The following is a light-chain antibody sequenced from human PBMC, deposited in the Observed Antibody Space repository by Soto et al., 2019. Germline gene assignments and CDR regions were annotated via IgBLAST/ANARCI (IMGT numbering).Light chain of an antibody. J-gene: IGKJ4*01. CDR1: QGIGDT. V-gene: IGKV3-15*01. CDR2: DTS. Sequence: VMRLSEATRSVSAKRGDIVSCRASQGIGDTLAWYQHKPGQTPRLLIYDTSTRATGVPTRFSGSRSGAEFTLTINCLQSEEFAVYYCQPYNKWPLTFGGGTKVEIK. CDR3: QPYNKWPLT.